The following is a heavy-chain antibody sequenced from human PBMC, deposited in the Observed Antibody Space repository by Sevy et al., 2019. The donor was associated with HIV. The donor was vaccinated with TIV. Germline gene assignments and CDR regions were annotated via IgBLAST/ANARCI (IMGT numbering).Heavy chain of an antibody. CDR1: GGSISSYF. V-gene: IGHV4-59*01. D-gene: IGHD1-1*01. Sequence: SETLSLTCSVSGGSISSYFWTWVRQSPGKGLEWIGNIYLTGNTDYRPSLKSRVTLSLDTSKSQFSLTLKSVTAADTAIYFCARDSTTRPRVLDYCGQGTLVTVSS. CDR3: ARDSTTRPRVLDY. J-gene: IGHJ4*02. CDR2: IYLTGNT.